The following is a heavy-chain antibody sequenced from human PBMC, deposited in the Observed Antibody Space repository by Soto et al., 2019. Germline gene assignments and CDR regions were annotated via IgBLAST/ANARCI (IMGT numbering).Heavy chain of an antibody. V-gene: IGHV3-15*07. D-gene: IGHD5-18*01. CDR3: TTDPLRPAMVKQYYYYYGMDV. CDR1: GFTFSNAW. CDR2: IKSKTDGGTT. J-gene: IGHJ6*02. Sequence: PGGSLRLSCAASGFTFSNAWMNWVRQAPGKGLEWVGRIKSKTDGGTTDYAAPVKGRFTISRDDSKNTLYLQMNSLKTEDTAVYYCTTDPLRPAMVKQYYYYYGMDVWGQGPTVTVSS.